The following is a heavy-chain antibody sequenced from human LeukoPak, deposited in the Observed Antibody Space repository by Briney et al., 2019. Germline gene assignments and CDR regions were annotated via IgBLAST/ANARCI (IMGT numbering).Heavy chain of an antibody. D-gene: IGHD3-16*02. CDR3: ATRGDLSWFGALRH. Sequence: GGSLRLSCVVSGFSFSNYWMDWVRQAPGKGLEGVAFIKQDGSETAYAVSVKGRFTISRDNAKNSLYLQMNSLRVEDTAVYYCATRGDLSWFGALRHWSQGTLVTVSS. CDR2: IKQDGSET. V-gene: IGHV3-7*01. CDR1: GFSFSNYW. J-gene: IGHJ4*02.